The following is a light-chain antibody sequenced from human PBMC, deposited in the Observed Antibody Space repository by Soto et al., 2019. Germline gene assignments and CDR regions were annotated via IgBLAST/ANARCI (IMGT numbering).Light chain of an antibody. V-gene: IGLV2-14*03. Sequence: QSVLTQPASVSGSPGQSITISCTGTSSDVGGYNYVSWYQQYPGKAPKLMIYDVSNRPSGISNRFSGSKSGNTASLTISGLQAEDEADYYCSSYTSSTTDVFGTGTKLPS. J-gene: IGLJ1*01. CDR2: DVS. CDR3: SSYTSSTTDV. CDR1: SSDVGGYNY.